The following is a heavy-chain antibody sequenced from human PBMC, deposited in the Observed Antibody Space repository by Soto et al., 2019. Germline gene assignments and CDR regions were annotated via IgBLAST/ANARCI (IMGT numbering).Heavy chain of an antibody. V-gene: IGHV1-8*02. D-gene: IGHD6-25*01. CDR3: ARRKERSGPHYFDY. CDR1: GYTFTTYD. J-gene: IGHJ4*02. Sequence: ASVKVSCKASGYTFTTYDVSWVRQASGQGLEWMGWMNPSNGNTGYAQKFQGRVTMTRNTSISTVYMELSGLRPDDTAVYYCARRKERSGPHYFDYWGQGTRVTVS. CDR2: MNPSNGNT.